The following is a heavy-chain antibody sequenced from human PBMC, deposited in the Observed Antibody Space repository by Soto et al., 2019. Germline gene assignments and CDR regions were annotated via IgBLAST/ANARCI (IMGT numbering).Heavy chain of an antibody. CDR3: ARQYCRTTSCLHYGMDV. CDR2: ISAYNGNT. J-gene: IGHJ6*02. V-gene: IGHV1-18*01. Sequence: GALVKVSCKAFGYTFTSNGISWVRQAPGQGLEWIGWISAYNGNTAYAQEIQGRVTLTKDTSTSTAYMELRSLRSDDTAVYYCARQYCRTTSCLHYGMDVWGQGTTVTVSS. D-gene: IGHD2-2*01. CDR1: GYTFTSNG.